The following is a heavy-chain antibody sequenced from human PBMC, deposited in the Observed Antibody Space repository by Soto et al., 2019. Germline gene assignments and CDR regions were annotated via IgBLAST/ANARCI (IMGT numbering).Heavy chain of an antibody. J-gene: IGHJ6*02. Sequence: QVQVVQSGAEVKKPGSSVKVSCKASGATFYNYAIIWLRQAPGRGLEWMGGPIPIFGTANYAHKFQGRVTITADESASTAYMELSSVRSEDTAVYYCARTYSSASWGRYYYYYYGMDVWGQGTTVTVSS. V-gene: IGHV1-69*01. CDR3: ARTYSSASWGRYYYYYYGMDV. CDR1: GATFYNYA. CDR2: PIPIFGTA. D-gene: IGHD6-6*01.